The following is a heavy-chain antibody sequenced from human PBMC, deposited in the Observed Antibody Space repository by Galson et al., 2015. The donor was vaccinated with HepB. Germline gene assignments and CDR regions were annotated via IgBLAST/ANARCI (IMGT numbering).Heavy chain of an antibody. CDR1: GFTFSNYA. CDR2: ISYDGSNI. V-gene: IGHV3-30-3*01. J-gene: IGHJ4*02. D-gene: IGHD1-26*01. Sequence: SLRLSCAASGFTFSNYAMHWVRQAPGKGLEWVAVISYDGSNIYYADSVKGRFTISRDNSKNTLYLQMSSLKVEDTATFFCARDLSTYNSGWTAPLYWGQGSLVAVSS. CDR3: ARDLSTYNSGWTAPLY.